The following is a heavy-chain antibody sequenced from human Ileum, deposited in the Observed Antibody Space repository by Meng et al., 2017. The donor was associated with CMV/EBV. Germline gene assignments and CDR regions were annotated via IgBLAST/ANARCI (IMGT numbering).Heavy chain of an antibody. CDR3: ARDVGYCSSTSCYDGMDV. CDR2: INPNSGGT. D-gene: IGHD2-2*01. Sequence: ASVKVSCKASGYTFTGYYMHWVRQAPGQGLEWMGWINPNSGGTNYAQKFQGRVTMTRDTSISTAYMELSRLRSDDTAVYYCARDVGYCSSTSCYDGMDVWGQGNMVNVSS. V-gene: IGHV1-2*02. J-gene: IGHJ6*02. CDR1: GYTFTGYY.